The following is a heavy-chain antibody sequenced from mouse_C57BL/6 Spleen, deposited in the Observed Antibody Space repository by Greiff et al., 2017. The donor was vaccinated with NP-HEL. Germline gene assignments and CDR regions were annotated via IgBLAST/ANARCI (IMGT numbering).Heavy chain of an antibody. V-gene: IGHV1-64*01. Sequence: QVQLQQPGAELVKPGASVKLSCKASGYTFTSYWMHWVKQRPGQGLEWIGMIHPNSGSTNYNEKFKSKATLTVDKSSSTAYMQLRSLTSEDSAVYYCARRGLYDYDLYYFDYWGQGTTLTVSS. CDR3: ARRGLYDYDLYYFDY. CDR2: IHPNSGST. D-gene: IGHD2-4*01. J-gene: IGHJ2*01. CDR1: GYTFTSYW.